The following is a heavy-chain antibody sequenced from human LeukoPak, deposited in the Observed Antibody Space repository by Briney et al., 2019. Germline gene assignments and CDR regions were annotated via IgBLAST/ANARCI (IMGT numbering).Heavy chain of an antibody. CDR1: GFTFSSYT. V-gene: IGHV3-23*01. J-gene: IGHJ4*02. CDR3: AKEGSTLWDYDSSGAF. CDR2: ISITGGST. Sequence: GGYLRLSCAASGFTFSSYTMSWVRQAPGKGLEWVSTISITGGSTYYADSVMGRFTISRDNSKNTEYLQMNSLRAEDTAVYYCAKEGSTLWDYDSSGAFWGQGTLVTVSS. D-gene: IGHD3-22*01.